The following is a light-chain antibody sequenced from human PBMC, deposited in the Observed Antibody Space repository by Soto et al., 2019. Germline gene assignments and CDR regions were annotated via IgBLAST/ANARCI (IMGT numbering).Light chain of an antibody. CDR2: GAS. CDR1: QSVSSNY. V-gene: IGKV3-20*01. J-gene: IGKJ1*01. CDR3: QQEYTAPPT. Sequence: EVMLTQSPGTLSLSPGERATLSCRASQSVSSNYLAWYQQKSGQAPRLLIYGASNRATGIPDRFSGSGSGTGFTLTNRELEAEDFAVLFLQQEYTAPPTFRQGNKVEFK.